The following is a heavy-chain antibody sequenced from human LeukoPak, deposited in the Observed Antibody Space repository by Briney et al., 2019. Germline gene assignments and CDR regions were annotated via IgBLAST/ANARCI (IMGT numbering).Heavy chain of an antibody. CDR1: GGSISSYY. V-gene: IGHV4-59*01. D-gene: IGHD4-23*01. J-gene: IGHJ4*02. CDR2: IYYSGST. Sequence: PSETLSLTCTVSGGSISSYYWSWIRQPPGKGLEWIGYIYYSGSTYYNPSLKSRVTISLGTSKHQFSLRLSSVTAADTAVYYCARDSGGNYDYWGQGTLVTVSS. CDR3: ARDSGGNYDY.